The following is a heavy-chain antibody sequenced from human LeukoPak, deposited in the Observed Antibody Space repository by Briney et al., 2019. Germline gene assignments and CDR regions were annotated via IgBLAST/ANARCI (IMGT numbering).Heavy chain of an antibody. CDR1: GGTFSSYA. CDR2: IIPIFGTA. J-gene: IGHJ3*02. Sequence: ASVKVSCKASGGTFSSYAISWVRQAPGQGLEWMGGIIPIFGTANYAQKFQGRVTITTDESTSTAYMELSSLRSEDTAVYYCASYSGDAFDIWGQGTMVTVSS. D-gene: IGHD5-12*01. V-gene: IGHV1-69*05. CDR3: ASYSGDAFDI.